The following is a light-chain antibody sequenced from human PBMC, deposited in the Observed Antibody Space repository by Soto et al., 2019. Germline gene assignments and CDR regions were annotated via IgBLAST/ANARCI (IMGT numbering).Light chain of an antibody. J-gene: IGLJ1*01. CDR2: EVS. Sequence: QSALTQPASVSVSPGQSITISCTGTSSDVGGYNYVSLYQQHPGKAPKLMIYEVSNRPSGVSNRFSGSKSGNTASLTISGLQAEDEADYYCSSYTSSSPLYVFGTGTKVTVL. CDR1: SSDVGGYNY. CDR3: SSYTSSSPLYV. V-gene: IGLV2-14*01.